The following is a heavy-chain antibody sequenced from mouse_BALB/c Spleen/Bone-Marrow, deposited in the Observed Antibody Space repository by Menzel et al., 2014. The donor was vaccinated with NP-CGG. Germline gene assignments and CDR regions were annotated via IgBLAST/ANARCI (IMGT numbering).Heavy chain of an antibody. V-gene: IGHV1S130*01. CDR1: GYTFTSSW. J-gene: IGHJ2*01. D-gene: IGHD3-1*01. CDR3: SRHHRFAYYFDY. CDR2: IHPNSGNS. Sequence: QVQLKESGSVLVRPGASVKLSCKASGYTFTSSWIHWAKQRPGHGPEWIGEIHPNSGNSNYNEIFKGKARLTVDSSSSTAYVDLSSLTSEDSAVYYCSRHHRFAYYFDYWGQGTTLTVSS.